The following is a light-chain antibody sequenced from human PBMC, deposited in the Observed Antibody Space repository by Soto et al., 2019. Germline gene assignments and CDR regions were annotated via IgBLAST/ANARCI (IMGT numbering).Light chain of an antibody. V-gene: IGLV2-14*03. J-gene: IGLJ1*01. CDR2: DVI. CDR3: CSYTSSTIYV. CDR1: SSDVGGYNY. Sequence: QSVLTQPASVSGSPGQSIAISCTGTSSDVGGYNYVSWYQQHPGKAPKLMIYDVISRPSGVSDRFSGSKSGTTASLTISGLQAEDEADYYCCSYTSSTIYVFGTGTKVTVL.